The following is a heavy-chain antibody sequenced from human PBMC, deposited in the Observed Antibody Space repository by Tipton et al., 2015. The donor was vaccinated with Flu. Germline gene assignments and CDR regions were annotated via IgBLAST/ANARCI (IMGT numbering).Heavy chain of an antibody. CDR1: GFSFSSFA. CDR2: ITRNADTT. J-gene: IGHJ1*01. D-gene: IGHD6-19*01. V-gene: IGHV3-23*01. Sequence: SLRLSCAASGFSFSSFAMTWVRQAPGKGLEWVSGITRNADTTFYADSVKGRFTISRDNFKNILYLEMNSLRPDDSAVYYCAKDPDQQWPIGRFFHHWGRGTLVTVSS. CDR3: AKDPDQQWPIGRFFHH.